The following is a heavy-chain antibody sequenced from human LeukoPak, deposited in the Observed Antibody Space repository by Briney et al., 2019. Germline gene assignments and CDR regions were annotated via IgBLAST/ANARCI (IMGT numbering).Heavy chain of an antibody. D-gene: IGHD3-10*01. V-gene: IGHV4-59*01. Sequence: SETLSLTCTVSGGSLSSYYWSWLRQPPGTELEWIGNIYYSGSTNYNPSLKSRVTISVDTSKNQFSLKLSSVTAADTAVYYCARDSPYYYGSGSATYYMDVWGKGTTVTISS. CDR1: GGSLSSYY. J-gene: IGHJ6*03. CDR3: ARDSPYYYGSGSATYYMDV. CDR2: IYYSGST.